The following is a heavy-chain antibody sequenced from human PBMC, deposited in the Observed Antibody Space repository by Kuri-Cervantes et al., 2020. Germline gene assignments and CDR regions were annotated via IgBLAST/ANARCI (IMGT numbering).Heavy chain of an antibody. CDR1: GGSFSSYY. Sequence: SETLSLTCAVDGGSFSSYYWSWSRQPPGKGLEWIGEINHSGSTNYNPSLKSRVTISVDTYKNQFSLKLSSVTAADTAVYYCARVSDYYGSAPRGYFDYWGQGTLVTVSS. J-gene: IGHJ4*02. CDR3: ARVSDYYGSAPRGYFDY. D-gene: IGHD3-10*01. CDR2: INHSGST. V-gene: IGHV4-34*01.